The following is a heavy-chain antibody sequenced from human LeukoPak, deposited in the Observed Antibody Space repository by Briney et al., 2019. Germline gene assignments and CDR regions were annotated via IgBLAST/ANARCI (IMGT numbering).Heavy chain of an antibody. J-gene: IGHJ6*02. Sequence: ASVKGSCTASGYSFTSYVMHWVRQAPGQRLEWMGWTNTANGNTKYSQEFQGRVTITRDTSASTAHMELSSLRSEDMAVYYCARGIAAANTDGYYGMDVWGQGTTVTVSS. CDR2: TNTANGNT. V-gene: IGHV1-3*02. CDR3: ARGIAAANTDGYYGMDV. CDR1: GYSFTSYV. D-gene: IGHD6-13*01.